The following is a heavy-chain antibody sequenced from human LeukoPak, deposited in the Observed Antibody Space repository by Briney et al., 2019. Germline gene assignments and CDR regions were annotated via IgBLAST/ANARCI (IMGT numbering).Heavy chain of an antibody. D-gene: IGHD6-19*01. Sequence: PGGSLRLSCAASGFTFSSYAMHWVRQAPGKGLEWVAVISYDGSNKYYADSVKGRFTISRDNSKNTLYLLMNSLRAEDTAVYYCARGVLNGWSRDYYYGMDVWGQGTTVTVSS. CDR2: ISYDGSNK. CDR1: GFTFSSYA. J-gene: IGHJ6*02. CDR3: ARGVLNGWSRDYYYGMDV. V-gene: IGHV3-30-3*01.